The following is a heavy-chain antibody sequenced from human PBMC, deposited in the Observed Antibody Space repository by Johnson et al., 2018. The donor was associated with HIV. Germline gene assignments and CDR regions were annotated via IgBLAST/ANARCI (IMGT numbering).Heavy chain of an antibody. CDR1: GFTFDDYG. V-gene: IGHV3-20*04. Sequence: EVQLVESGGGVVRPGGSLRLSCAASGFTFDDYGMSWVRQAPGKGLEWVSGINWNGGSTGYADSVKGRFTISRDSSKNTLYLQMNSLRVEDTAVYYCARGSRYTYDNDDAYLLHAFDIWGQGTTVTVSS. J-gene: IGHJ3*02. D-gene: IGHD3-22*01. CDR3: ARGSRYTYDNDDAYLLHAFDI. CDR2: INWNGGST.